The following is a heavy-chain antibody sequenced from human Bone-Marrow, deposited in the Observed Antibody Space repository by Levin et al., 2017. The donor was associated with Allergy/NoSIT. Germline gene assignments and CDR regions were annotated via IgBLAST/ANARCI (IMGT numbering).Heavy chain of an antibody. CDR1: GFIFADYA. Sequence: SCTISGFIFADYAMNWVRQAPGRGLEWVSSLDGSSGKTHYADAVKGRFTISREYSKNTLFLQMNSPRVEDTARYYCAKAGTTVMLDYSYLDVWGEGTAVTVSS. D-gene: IGHD4-17*01. CDR3: AKAGTTVMLDYSYLDV. J-gene: IGHJ6*03. CDR2: LDGSSGKT. V-gene: IGHV3-23*01.